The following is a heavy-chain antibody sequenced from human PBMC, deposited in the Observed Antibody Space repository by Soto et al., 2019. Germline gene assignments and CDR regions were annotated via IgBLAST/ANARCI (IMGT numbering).Heavy chain of an antibody. CDR1: GGSISSYY. CDR2: IYYSGST. Sequence: SETLSLTCTVSGGSISSYYWSCIRQPPGKGLEWIGYIYYSGSTNYNPSLKSRVTISVDTSKNQFSLKLSSVTAADTAVYYCARFDYDILTGYYNPWFDPWGQGTLVTVSS. J-gene: IGHJ5*02. V-gene: IGHV4-59*01. D-gene: IGHD3-9*01. CDR3: ARFDYDILTGYYNPWFDP.